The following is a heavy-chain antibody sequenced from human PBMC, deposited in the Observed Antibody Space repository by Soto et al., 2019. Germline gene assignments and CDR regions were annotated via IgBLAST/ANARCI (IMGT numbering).Heavy chain of an antibody. Sequence: QVQLVQSGAEVKKPGASVKVSCKASGYTFTSYDINWVRQATGQGLEWMGGMNPNSGNTGYAQKFQGRVTMTRNTSTSTAYMELSSLRSEDTAVYYCARGAEDIVVGVAALSENWFDPWGQGTLVTVSS. D-gene: IGHD2-15*01. V-gene: IGHV1-8*01. J-gene: IGHJ5*02. CDR2: MNPNSGNT. CDR3: ARGAEDIVVGVAALSENWFDP. CDR1: GYTFTSYD.